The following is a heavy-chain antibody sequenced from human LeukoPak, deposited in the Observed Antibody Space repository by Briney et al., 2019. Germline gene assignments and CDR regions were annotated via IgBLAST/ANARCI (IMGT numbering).Heavy chain of an antibody. V-gene: IGHV3-21*01. CDR3: ARGGIYSQGFDY. Sequence: GGSLRLSCAASGFTFSGYSMNWVRQAPGKGLEWVSSISTTSDYIHYADSLKGRVAISRDNAKNSLYLQMNSLSAEDTAVYYCARGGIYSQGFDYWGQGSLVTVSS. CDR2: ISTTSDYI. D-gene: IGHD6-13*01. J-gene: IGHJ4*02. CDR1: GFTFSGYS.